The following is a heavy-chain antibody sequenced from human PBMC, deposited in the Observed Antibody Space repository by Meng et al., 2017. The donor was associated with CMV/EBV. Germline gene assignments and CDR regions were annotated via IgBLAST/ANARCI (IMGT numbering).Heavy chain of an antibody. CDR1: GYTFSNYY. D-gene: IGHD3-3*01. J-gene: IGHJ6*02. CDR2: INPNGAST. V-gene: IGHV1-46*01. CDR3: ARDRGPRTTIFGVVMPDVMDV. Sequence: ASVKVSCKASGYTFSNYYIHLIRQAPGQGLEWMGIINPNGASTTYAQKFQGRVTMTSDTSTGTVFMELSSLRFDDTAVYYCARDRGPRTTIFGVVMPDVMDVWGQGTTVTVSS.